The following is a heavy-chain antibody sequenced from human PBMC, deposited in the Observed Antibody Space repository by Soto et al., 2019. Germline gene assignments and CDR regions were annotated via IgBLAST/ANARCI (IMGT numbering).Heavy chain of an antibody. CDR1: GFTFSSYG. Sequence: GGSLRLSCAASGFTFSSYGMHWVRQAPGKGLEWVAVIWYDGSNKYYADSVKGRFTTSRDNSKNTLYLQMNSLRAEDTAVYYCARSPYCGGDCYSAPDYWGQGTLVTVSS. CDR3: ARSPYCGGDCYSAPDY. J-gene: IGHJ4*02. CDR2: IWYDGSNK. D-gene: IGHD2-21*02. V-gene: IGHV3-33*01.